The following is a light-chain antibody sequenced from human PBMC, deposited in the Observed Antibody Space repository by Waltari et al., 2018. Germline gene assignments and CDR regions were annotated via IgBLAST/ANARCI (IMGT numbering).Light chain of an antibody. CDR2: WAS. V-gene: IGKV4-1*01. Sequence: DIVMTQSPDSLAGALGERATINCKASQSVLYSSNNKNYLAWYQQKPGQPPKLLIYWASTRESGVPDRFSGSGSGTDFTLTISSLQAEDVAVYYCQQYYSTPGWTFGQGTKVEIK. CDR3: QQYYSTPGWT. CDR1: QSVLYSSNNKNY. J-gene: IGKJ1*01.